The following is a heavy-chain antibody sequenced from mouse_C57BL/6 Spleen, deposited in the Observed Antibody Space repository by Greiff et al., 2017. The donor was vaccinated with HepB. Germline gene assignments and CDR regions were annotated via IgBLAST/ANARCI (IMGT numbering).Heavy chain of an antibody. J-gene: IGHJ4*01. CDR2: IYPGDGDT. CDR1: GYAFSSYW. CDR3: ARSYYDYDNAMDY. D-gene: IGHD2-4*01. V-gene: IGHV1-80*01. Sequence: VQLQQSGAELVKPGASVKISCKASGYAFSSYWMNRVKQRPGKGLEWIGQIYPGDGDTNYNGKFKGKATLTADKSSSTAYMQLSSLTSEDSAVYFCARSYYDYDNAMDYWGQGTSVTVSS.